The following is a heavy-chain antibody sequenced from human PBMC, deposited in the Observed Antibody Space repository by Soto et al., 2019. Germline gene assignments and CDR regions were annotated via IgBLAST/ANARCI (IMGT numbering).Heavy chain of an antibody. CDR1: GFTVSTYT. Sequence: GGSLRLSCSASGFTVSTYTMGWVRLAPGKGLEWVSGISGSGDKTFYADSVKGRFTISRDNSKNLVYLQLSGLTAEDTAVYYCAKEGGSYHDYWSGYFDYWGQGTPVTVSS. CDR3: AKEGGSYHDYWSGYFDY. J-gene: IGHJ4*02. CDR2: ISGSGDKT. V-gene: IGHV3-23*01. D-gene: IGHD3-3*01.